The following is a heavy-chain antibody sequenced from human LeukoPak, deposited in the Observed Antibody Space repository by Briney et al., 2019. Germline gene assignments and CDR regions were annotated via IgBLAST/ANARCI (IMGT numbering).Heavy chain of an antibody. CDR2: IYKSGST. V-gene: IGHV4-31*03. J-gene: IGHJ3*02. Sequence: SETLPLTCTVSGASISSGGYYRSWIRQHPGMGLEWIGNIYKSGSTSYDPSLKGRVSISIDMSKNQFSLTMTSVTAADTALYFCARDPAPIWGQGTMVTVSS. CDR3: ARDPAPI. CDR1: GASISSGGYY.